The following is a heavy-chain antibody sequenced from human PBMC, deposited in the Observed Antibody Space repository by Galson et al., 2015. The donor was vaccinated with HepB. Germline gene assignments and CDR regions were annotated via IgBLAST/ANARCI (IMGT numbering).Heavy chain of an antibody. V-gene: IGHV1-3*01. D-gene: IGHD2-2*01. CDR2: INAGNGNT. J-gene: IGHJ4*02. CDR1: GYTFTSYA. CDR3: ARDYCSSTSCYYFDY. Sequence: SVKVSCKASGYTFTSYAMHWVRQAPGQRLEWMGWINAGNGNTKYSQKFQGRVTITRDTSASTAYMELSSLRSEDTAVYYCARDYCSSTSCYYFDYWGQGTLVTVSS.